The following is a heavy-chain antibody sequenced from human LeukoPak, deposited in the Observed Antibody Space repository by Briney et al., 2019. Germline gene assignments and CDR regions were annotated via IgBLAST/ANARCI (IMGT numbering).Heavy chain of an antibody. J-gene: IGHJ5*02. CDR1: GGSISSGGYY. CDR3: AREKRTAATVPDWFDP. Sequence: PSETLSLTCTVSGGSISSGGYYWSWIRQHPGKGLEWIGYIYYSGSTYYNPSLKSRVTISVDTSKNQFSLELSSVTAADTAVYYCAREKRTAATVPDWFDPWGQGTLVTVSS. CDR2: IYYSGST. V-gene: IGHV4-31*03. D-gene: IGHD2-15*01.